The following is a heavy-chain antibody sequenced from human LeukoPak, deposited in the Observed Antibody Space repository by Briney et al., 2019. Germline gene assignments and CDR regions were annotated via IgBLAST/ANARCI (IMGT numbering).Heavy chain of an antibody. V-gene: IGHV1-18*01. CDR1: RYTFTSYG. Sequence: ASVKVSCKASRYTFTSYGISWVRQAPGQGLEWMGWISAYNGNTNYAQKLQGRVTMTTDTSTSTAYMELRSLRSDDTAVYYCARDSSAYYYDSSGYYLGIKSYYFDYWGQGTLVTVSS. D-gene: IGHD3-22*01. J-gene: IGHJ4*02. CDR3: ARDSSAYYYDSSGYYLGIKSYYFDY. CDR2: ISAYNGNT.